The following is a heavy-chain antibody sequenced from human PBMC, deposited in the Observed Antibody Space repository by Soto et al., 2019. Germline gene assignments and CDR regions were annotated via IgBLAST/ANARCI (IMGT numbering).Heavy chain of an antibody. J-gene: IGHJ4*02. Sequence: ASVKVSCKASGYTFTSYAMHWVRQAPGQRPEWMGWINAGNGNTKYSQKFQGRVTITRDTSASTAYMELSSLRSEDTAVYYCARDTSYDYVWGSYRPPTYYFDYWGQGTLVTVSS. CDR3: ARDTSYDYVWGSYRPPTYYFDY. V-gene: IGHV1-3*01. CDR1: GYTFTSYA. D-gene: IGHD3-16*02. CDR2: INAGNGNT.